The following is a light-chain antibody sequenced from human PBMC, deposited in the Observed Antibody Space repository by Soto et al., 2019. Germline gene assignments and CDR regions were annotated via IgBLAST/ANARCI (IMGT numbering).Light chain of an antibody. CDR2: DVS. CDR3: SSYTSSSTLGV. J-gene: IGLJ2*01. V-gene: IGLV2-14*01. CDR1: SSDVGGYNY. Sequence: QYALTQPASVSGSPGQSITISCTGTSSDVGGYNYVSWYQQHPGKAPKLMIYDVSNRPSGVSNRFSGSKSGNTASLTISGLQAEDESDYYCSSYTSSSTLGVFGGETKLTVL.